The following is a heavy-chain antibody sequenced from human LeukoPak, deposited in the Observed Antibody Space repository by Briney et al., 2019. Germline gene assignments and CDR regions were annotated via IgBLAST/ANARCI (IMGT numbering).Heavy chain of an antibody. D-gene: IGHD6-19*01. CDR1: GGSISSSSYY. J-gene: IGHJ4*02. V-gene: IGHV4-39*01. Sequence: PSETLSLTCTVSGGSISSSSYYWGWIRQPPGKGLEWIGSIYCSGSTYYNPSLKSRVTISVDTSKNQFSLKLSSVTAADTAVYYCACRIAVAGTLFDYWGQGTLVTVSS. CDR3: ACRIAVAGTLFDY. CDR2: IYCSGST.